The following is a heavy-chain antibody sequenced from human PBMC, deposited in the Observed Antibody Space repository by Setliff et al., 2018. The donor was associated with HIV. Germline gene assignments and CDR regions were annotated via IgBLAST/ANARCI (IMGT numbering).Heavy chain of an antibody. CDR1: GGSIRSSSYY. Sequence: SETLSLTCTVSGGSIRSSSYYWGWIRQPPGKGLEWIGSIYYNGNTYYNPSLKSRVTMSVDTSKNQFSLKLSSVTAADTAVFYCARGGYSYGFGRHRAYFQYWGQGTLVTVSS. D-gene: IGHD5-18*01. J-gene: IGHJ1*01. V-gene: IGHV4-39*07. CDR2: IYYNGNT. CDR3: ARGGYSYGFGRHRAYFQY.